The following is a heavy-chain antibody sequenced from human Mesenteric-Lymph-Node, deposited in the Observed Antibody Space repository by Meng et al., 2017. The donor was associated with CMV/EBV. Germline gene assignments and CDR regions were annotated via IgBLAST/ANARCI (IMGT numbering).Heavy chain of an antibody. V-gene: IGHV1-69*10. CDR1: GGTFNNYV. CDR3: ARDYSNYGYYYGMDV. Sequence: SVKVSCKAFGGTFNNYVISWVRQAPGQGLECMGVIIPMVDVVNYAEKVQGRVTITADKFTTTAYMELSSLRSDDTAVYYCARDYSNYGYYYGMDVWGQGTTVTVSS. CDR2: IIPMVDVV. J-gene: IGHJ6*02. D-gene: IGHD4-11*01.